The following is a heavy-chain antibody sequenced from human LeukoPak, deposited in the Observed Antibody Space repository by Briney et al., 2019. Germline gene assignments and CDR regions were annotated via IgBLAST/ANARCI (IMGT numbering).Heavy chain of an antibody. CDR2: IYYSGSS. Sequence: PSETLSLTCTVSGGSISNYYWSWIRQPPGKGLEWIGFIYYSGSSNYNSSLKSRLTTSVDTSKKQFSLKLSSVTAADTAVYYCARSLGISSATYFDYWGQGTLVTVSS. D-gene: IGHD6-6*01. CDR3: ARSLGISSATYFDY. CDR1: GGSISNYY. J-gene: IGHJ4*02. V-gene: IGHV4-59*01.